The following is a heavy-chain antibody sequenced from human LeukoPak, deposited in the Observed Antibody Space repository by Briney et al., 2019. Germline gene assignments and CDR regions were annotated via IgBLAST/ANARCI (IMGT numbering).Heavy chain of an antibody. J-gene: IGHJ6*03. Sequence: GASVKVSCKASGYTFTSYDINWVRQATGQGLEWMGWMNPNSGNTGYAQKFQGRVTMTRNTSISTAYMELSSLRSEDTAVYYCARGTRVAAAGILSYYYMDVWGKGTTVTVSS. D-gene: IGHD6-13*01. V-gene: IGHV1-8*01. CDR1: GYTFTSYD. CDR3: ARGTRVAAAGILSYYYMDV. CDR2: MNPNSGNT.